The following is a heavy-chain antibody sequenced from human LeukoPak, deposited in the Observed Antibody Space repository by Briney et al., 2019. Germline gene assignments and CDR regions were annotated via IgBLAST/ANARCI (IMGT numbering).Heavy chain of an antibody. V-gene: IGHV1-69*01. CDR2: IIPIFGTA. CDR3: ARGHTAMVKGGLDY. CDR1: GGTFSSYA. D-gene: IGHD5-18*01. J-gene: IGHJ4*02. Sequence: ASVKVSCKASGGTFSSYAISWVRQAPGQGLEWMGGIIPIFGTANYAQKFQGRVTITADESTSTAYMELSSLRSEDTAVYYCARGHTAMVKGGLDYWGQGTLVTVSS.